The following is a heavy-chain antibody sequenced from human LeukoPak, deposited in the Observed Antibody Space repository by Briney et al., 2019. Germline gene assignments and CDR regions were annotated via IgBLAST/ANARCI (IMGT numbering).Heavy chain of an antibody. J-gene: IGHJ5*02. CDR3: ARRYCSSTSCYTKGIGWFDP. D-gene: IGHD2-2*02. V-gene: IGHV1-69*05. Sequence: ASVKVSCKASGGTFSSYAISWVRQAPGQELEWMGGIIPIFGTANYAQKFQGRVTITTDESTSTAYMELSSLRSEDTAVYYCARRYCSSTSCYTKGIGWFDPWGQGTLVTVSS. CDR1: GGTFSSYA. CDR2: IIPIFGTA.